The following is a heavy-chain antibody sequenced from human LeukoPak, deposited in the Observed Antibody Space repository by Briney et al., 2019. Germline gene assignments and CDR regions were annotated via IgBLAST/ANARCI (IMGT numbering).Heavy chain of an antibody. Sequence: SETLSLTCTVSGGSVSSGSYYWSWIRQPPGKGLEWIGYIYYSGSTNYNPSLKSRVTISVDTSKNQFSLKLSSVTAADTAVYYCARDSECSSGWEGFDYWGQGTLVTVSP. D-gene: IGHD6-19*01. V-gene: IGHV4-61*01. CDR3: ARDSECSSGWEGFDY. J-gene: IGHJ4*02. CDR1: GGSVSSGSYY. CDR2: IYYSGST.